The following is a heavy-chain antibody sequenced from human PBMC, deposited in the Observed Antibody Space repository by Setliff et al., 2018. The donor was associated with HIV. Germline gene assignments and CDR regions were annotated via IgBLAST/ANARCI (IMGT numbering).Heavy chain of an antibody. D-gene: IGHD3-9*01. Sequence: ASVKVSCKASGYTFTGYYMHWVRQAPGQGLEWMGLINPNSGGTNYAQKFQGRVTMTRDTSISTAYMELSRLSSDDTAVYYCARGSLLGYFDWLFPDWGQGTLVTVSS. CDR2: INPNSGGT. J-gene: IGHJ4*02. CDR1: GYTFTGYY. CDR3: ARGSLLGYFDWLFPD. V-gene: IGHV1-2*02.